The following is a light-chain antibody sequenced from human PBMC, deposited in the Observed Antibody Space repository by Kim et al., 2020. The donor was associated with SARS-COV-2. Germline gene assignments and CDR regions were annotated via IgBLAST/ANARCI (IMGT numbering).Light chain of an antibody. J-gene: IGKJ1*01. Sequence: VSPGERATLSCRASQSVYSNLAWYQQKPGHAPRLLIYASSTRAAGVPARFSGSGSGTEFTLTISSLQSEDFAVYYCQQCNTWPRTFGQGTKVDIK. CDR1: QSVYSN. CDR2: ASS. CDR3: QQCNTWPRT. V-gene: IGKV3-15*01.